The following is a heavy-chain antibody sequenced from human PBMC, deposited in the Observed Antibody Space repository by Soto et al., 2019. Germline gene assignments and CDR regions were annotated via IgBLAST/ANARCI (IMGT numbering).Heavy chain of an antibody. J-gene: IGHJ4*02. D-gene: IGHD3-10*01. V-gene: IGHV3-30-3*01. CDR3: ARALIADGSGSYYEH. CDR2: ISYNGGIE. CDR1: AFTFSSYA. Sequence: QVQLVESGGGVVQPGGSLRLSCSASAFTFSSYAMHWVRQAPGKGLEWVAFISYNGGIEYYGDSVKGRFTISRDNSKNTLFLQMNSLRGDDTALYYCARALIADGSGSYYEHWGQGTLVTVSS.